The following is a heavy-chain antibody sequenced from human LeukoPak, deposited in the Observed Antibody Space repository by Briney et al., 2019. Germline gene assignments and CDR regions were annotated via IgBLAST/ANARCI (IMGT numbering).Heavy chain of an antibody. CDR2: ISSASTYI. Sequence: NPGGSLRHSCAASGFTFSIYSMNWVRQAPGKGLEWVSSISSASTYIYYADSVKGRFTISRDNAKNSLYLQMSSLRTEDTAVYYCSSSTAIGYWGQGTLVTVSS. J-gene: IGHJ4*02. V-gene: IGHV3-21*01. CDR1: GFTFSIYS. CDR3: SSSTAIGY.